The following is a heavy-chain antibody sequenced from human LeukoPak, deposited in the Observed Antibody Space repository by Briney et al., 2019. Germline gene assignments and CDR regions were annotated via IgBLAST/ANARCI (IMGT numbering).Heavy chain of an antibody. CDR3: ATHTGAALEAFDI. Sequence: GASVKVSCKASGYTFTGYYMHWVRQAPGQGLEWMGWISPDSGGTIYAQEFQGRVPLTRDTSISTTYMELSSLRSDDTAVYYCATHTGAALEAFDIWGQGTMVTVSS. J-gene: IGHJ3*02. D-gene: IGHD1-1*01. CDR1: GYTFTGYY. V-gene: IGHV1-2*02. CDR2: ISPDSGGT.